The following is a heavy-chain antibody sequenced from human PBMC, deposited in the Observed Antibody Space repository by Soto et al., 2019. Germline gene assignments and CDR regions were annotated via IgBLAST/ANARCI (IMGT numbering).Heavy chain of an antibody. Sequence: QVQLVQSGAEVKKPGASVRVSCKASGYTFTKFDINWVRQATGQGLEWMGWMNPNSGNTGYAQKFQGRVTMTRNTSITTAYMELSTLRSEDTAVDYCVRGDYGDYSHWFDPWGQGTLVTVSS. CDR1: GYTFTKFD. V-gene: IGHV1-8*01. CDR2: MNPNSGNT. CDR3: VRGDYGDYSHWFDP. J-gene: IGHJ5*02. D-gene: IGHD4-17*01.